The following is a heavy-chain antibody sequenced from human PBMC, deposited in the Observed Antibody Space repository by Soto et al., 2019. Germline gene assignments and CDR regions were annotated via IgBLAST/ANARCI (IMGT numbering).Heavy chain of an antibody. D-gene: IGHD7-27*01. V-gene: IGHV4-59*01. J-gene: IGHJ4*02. Sequence: SETLSLTCTVSGGSISSYYWSWIRQPPGKGLEWIGYIYYSGSTNYNPSLKSRVTISVDTSKNQFSLKPSSVTAADTAVYYCARSDPNWGFDYWGQGTLVTVSS. CDR1: GGSISSYY. CDR2: IYYSGST. CDR3: ARSDPNWGFDY.